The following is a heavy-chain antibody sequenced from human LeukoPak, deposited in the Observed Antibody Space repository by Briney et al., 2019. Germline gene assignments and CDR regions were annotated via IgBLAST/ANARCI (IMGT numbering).Heavy chain of an antibody. CDR1: GFTFSSYG. J-gene: IGHJ2*01. CDR3: AKDRTVGASYWYFDL. Sequence: GGSLRLSCAASGFTFSSYGMHWVRQAPGKGLEWVAVIWYDGSNKYYADSVKGRFTISRDNSKNTLYLQMNSLRAEDTAIYYCAKDRTVGASYWYFDLWGRGTLVTVSS. V-gene: IGHV3-33*06. CDR2: IWYDGSNK. D-gene: IGHD1-26*01.